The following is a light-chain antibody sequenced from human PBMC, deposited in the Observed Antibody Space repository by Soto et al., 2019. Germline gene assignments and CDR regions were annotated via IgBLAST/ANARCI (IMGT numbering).Light chain of an antibody. CDR2: SSN. J-gene: IGLJ3*02. CDR1: GSNIGSNF. CDR3: AAWDDSLRGWV. Sequence: QSVLTQPPSVSGTPGQRVTISCSGGGSNIGSNFVYWYQQIPGTAPKLFIYSSNQRPSGVPDRFSGSKSGTSSSLAISGLRSEDEADYYCAAWDDSLRGWVFGGGTQLTVL. V-gene: IGLV1-47*02.